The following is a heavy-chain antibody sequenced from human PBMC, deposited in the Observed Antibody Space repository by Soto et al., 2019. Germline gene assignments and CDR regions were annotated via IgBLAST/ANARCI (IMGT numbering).Heavy chain of an antibody. D-gene: IGHD3-16*02. J-gene: IGHJ6*03. CDR3: ARGQDDYIWGSYRYNYYYYYLDV. CDR1: GYTFTSYG. V-gene: IGHV1-18*01. Sequence: ASVKASCKASGYTFTSYGISWVRQAPGQGLEWMGWISAYNGNTNYAQKLQGRVTMTTDTSTSTAYMELSSLRSEDTAVYYCARGQDDYIWGSYRYNYYYYYLDVWGKGTTVTVSS. CDR2: ISAYNGNT.